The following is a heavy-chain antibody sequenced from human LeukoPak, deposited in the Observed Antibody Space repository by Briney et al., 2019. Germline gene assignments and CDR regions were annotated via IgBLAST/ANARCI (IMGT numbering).Heavy chain of an antibody. V-gene: IGHV4-59*11. CDR3: ARGGWYHDF. CDR1: GGSISSHY. CDR2: IYYDGNT. Sequence: SETLSLTCTVSGGSISSHYWRWIRQPPGKGLECIGYIYYDGNTNYNPSLKSRVTISVDTSKNQFSLRLASVTAADTAVYYCARGGWYHDFWGQGTLVTVSS. D-gene: IGHD2-2*01. J-gene: IGHJ4*02.